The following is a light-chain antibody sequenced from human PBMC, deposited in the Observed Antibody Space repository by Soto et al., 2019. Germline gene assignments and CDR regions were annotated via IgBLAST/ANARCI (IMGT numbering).Light chain of an antibody. CDR1: QSPSSTY. Sequence: EIVLTQSPGTLSLSPGERATLSCRASQSPSSTYLAWYQQKPGQAPRLLIYAASTRATGIPDRFSGSGSGTDFTLSISRLEPEDLAVYYCQQYGNSPQTFGQGTKVDIK. J-gene: IGKJ1*01. CDR3: QQYGNSPQT. V-gene: IGKV3-20*01. CDR2: AAS.